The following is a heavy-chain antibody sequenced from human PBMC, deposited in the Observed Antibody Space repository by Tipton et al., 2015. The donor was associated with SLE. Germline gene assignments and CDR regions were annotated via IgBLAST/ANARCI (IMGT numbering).Heavy chain of an antibody. V-gene: IGHV3-9*01. J-gene: IGHJ4*02. D-gene: IGHD3-10*01. Sequence: SLRLSCAASGFTFDDYAMQWIRQAPGKGLEWVSGINWNTVIIGYADSVQGRFTISRDNAKNSLYLQMNNLRVEDTALYYCARGGFYPGSGNQYYFDYWGQGTLVTVSS. CDR2: INWNTVII. CDR1: GFTFDDYA. CDR3: ARGGFYPGSGNQYYFDY.